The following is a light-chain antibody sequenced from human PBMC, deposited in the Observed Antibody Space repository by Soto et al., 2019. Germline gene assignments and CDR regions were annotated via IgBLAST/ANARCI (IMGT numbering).Light chain of an antibody. Sequence: DIQLTQSPSFLSACVGDRVSITCRASQGISSDLAWYQQEPGKAPKLLIHTASALQTGVPSRFSGSGSGTEFTLTISSLQPEDFATYYCQQLNIYPITFGQGTRLEIK. J-gene: IGKJ5*01. CDR2: TAS. CDR1: QGISSD. CDR3: QQLNIYPIT. V-gene: IGKV1-9*01.